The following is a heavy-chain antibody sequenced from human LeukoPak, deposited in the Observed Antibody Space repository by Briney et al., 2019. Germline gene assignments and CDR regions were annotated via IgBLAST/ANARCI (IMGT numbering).Heavy chain of an antibody. V-gene: IGHV3-21*01. Sequence: NTGGSLRLSCAASGFTFSSYSMNWVRRAPGKGLEWVSSISSSSSYIYYADSMKGRFTISRDNSKNTLYLQMNSLRAEDTAVYYCVRARSGFDYWGQGTLVTVSS. CDR1: GFTFSSYS. J-gene: IGHJ4*02. CDR2: ISSSSSYI. CDR3: VRARSGFDY. D-gene: IGHD6-19*01.